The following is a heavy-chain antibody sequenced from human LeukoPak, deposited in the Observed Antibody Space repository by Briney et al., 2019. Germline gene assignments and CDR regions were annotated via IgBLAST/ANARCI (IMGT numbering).Heavy chain of an antibody. D-gene: IGHD3-10*01. CDR3: ARAPRRAYYYMDV. V-gene: IGHV4-31*03. Sequence: SETLSLTCTVSGGSISSGGYYWSWIRQHPGKGLEWIGYIYYSGSTYYNPSLKSRVTISVDTSKNQFSLKLSSVTAADTAVYYCARAPRRAYYYMDVWGKGTTVTVSS. CDR2: IYYSGST. J-gene: IGHJ6*03. CDR1: GGSISSGGYY.